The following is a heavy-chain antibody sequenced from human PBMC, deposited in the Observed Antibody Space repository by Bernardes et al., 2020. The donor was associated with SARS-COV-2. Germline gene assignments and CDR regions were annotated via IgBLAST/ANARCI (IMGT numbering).Heavy chain of an antibody. J-gene: IGHJ4*02. D-gene: IGHD6-19*01. Sequence: GGSLRLSCAASGFTFSSFWMSWVRQAPGKGLEWVANIKQDGSEKYYVDSVKGRFTISRDNAKNSLYLQMNSLRAEDTAVYYCGRERAVQGQDCWGQGTLVTVSS. CDR3: GRERAVQGQDC. CDR1: GFTFSSFW. V-gene: IGHV3-7*01. CDR2: IKQDGSEK.